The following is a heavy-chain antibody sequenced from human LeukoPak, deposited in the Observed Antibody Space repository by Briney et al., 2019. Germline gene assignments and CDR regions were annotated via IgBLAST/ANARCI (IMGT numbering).Heavy chain of an antibody. V-gene: IGHV3-21*01. CDR3: ARARPSGLWFGELPKGPFDY. J-gene: IGHJ4*02. CDR1: GFTFSSYS. D-gene: IGHD3-10*01. CDR2: ISSSSSYI. Sequence: RTGESLKISCAASGFTFSSYSMNWVRQAPGKGLEWVSSISSSSSYIYYADSVKGRFTISRDNAKNSLYLQMNSLRAEDTAVYYCARARPSGLWFGELPKGPFDYWGQGTLVTVSS.